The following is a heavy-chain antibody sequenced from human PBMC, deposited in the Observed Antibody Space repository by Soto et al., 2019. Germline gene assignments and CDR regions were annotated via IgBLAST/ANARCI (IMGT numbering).Heavy chain of an antibody. CDR1: GFTFSSYW. CDR3: VRTSLVVAAATREDY. CDR2: INSDGSST. Sequence: EVQLVESGGGLVQPGGSLRLSCAASGFTFSSYWMHWVRQAPGKGLVWVSRINSDGSSTSYADSVKGRFTISRDNAKNTLYLQMHSLRAEDTAVYYCVRTSLVVAAATREDYWGQGPLVTVSS. J-gene: IGHJ4*02. V-gene: IGHV3-74*01. D-gene: IGHD2-15*01.